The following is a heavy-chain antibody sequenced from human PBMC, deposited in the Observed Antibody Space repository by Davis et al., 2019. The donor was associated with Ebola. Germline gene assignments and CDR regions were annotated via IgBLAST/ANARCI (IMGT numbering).Heavy chain of an antibody. CDR2: VYIGDSDT. V-gene: IGHV5-51*01. CDR3: ARPLDSSGWSPPFDY. D-gene: IGHD6-19*01. Sequence: GESLKISCKGSGYSFTSYWIGWVRQMPGKGLEWMGNVYIGDSDTRYSPSFQGQVTISADKSITTAYLQWSSLKASDTAMYYCARPLDSSGWSPPFDYWGQGSLVAVSS. CDR1: GYSFTSYW. J-gene: IGHJ4*02.